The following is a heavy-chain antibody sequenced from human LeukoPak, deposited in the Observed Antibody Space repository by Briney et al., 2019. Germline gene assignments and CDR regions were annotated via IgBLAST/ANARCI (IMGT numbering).Heavy chain of an antibody. D-gene: IGHD3-22*01. Sequence: GGSLRLSCAASGFTVSSNYMRWVRQAPGKGLEWVSFIYSGGITHYADSVKGRFTISRDNSRNTLYLQMNSLRAEDTAVYYCARGYYYDSSGYYGPAFDIWGQGTMVTVSS. V-gene: IGHV3-66*01. CDR1: GFTVSSNY. CDR3: ARGYYYDSSGYYGPAFDI. J-gene: IGHJ3*02. CDR2: IYSGGIT.